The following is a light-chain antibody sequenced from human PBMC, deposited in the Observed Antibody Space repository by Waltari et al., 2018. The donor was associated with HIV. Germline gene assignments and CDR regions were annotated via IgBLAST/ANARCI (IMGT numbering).Light chain of an antibody. CDR3: SSYTGSSTYV. V-gene: IGLV2-14*01. J-gene: IGLJ1*01. CDR1: GSDIGGYDS. CDR2: EVT. Sequence: QSALTQPASVSGSPGQSITISCTGTGSDIGGYDSVSLYQQHPGKAPKLMIYEVTNRPSGVSNRFSGSKSGNTASLTISGLQAEDEADYYCSSYTGSSTYVFGTGTKVTVL.